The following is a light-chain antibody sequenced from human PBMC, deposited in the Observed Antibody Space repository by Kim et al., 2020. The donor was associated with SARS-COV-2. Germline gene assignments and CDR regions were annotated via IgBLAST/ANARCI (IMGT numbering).Light chain of an antibody. CDR3: QKYNRGLT. CDR2: AAS. CDR1: QGISNY. V-gene: IGKV1-27*01. J-gene: IGKJ4*01. Sequence: DIQMTQSPSSLSASVGDRVTITCRASQGISNYLAWYQQKPGKVPKLLIYAASTLQSGVPSRFSGSGSGTDFTLTISSLQPEDVATYYCQKYNRGLTFGGGTKVDIK.